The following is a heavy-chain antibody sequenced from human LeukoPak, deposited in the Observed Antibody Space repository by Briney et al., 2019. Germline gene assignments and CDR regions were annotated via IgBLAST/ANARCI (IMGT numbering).Heavy chain of an antibody. D-gene: IGHD3-10*01. V-gene: IGHV4-59*11. CDR1: GGSISSHY. Sequence: PSETLSLTCTVSGGSISSHYWSWIRQPPGKGLEWIGYIYYSGSTNYNPSLKSRVTISVDTSKNQFSLKLSSVTAADTAVYYCARKDVGSSFNFDYWGQGTLVTVPS. CDR3: ARKDVGSSFNFDY. CDR2: IYYSGST. J-gene: IGHJ4*02.